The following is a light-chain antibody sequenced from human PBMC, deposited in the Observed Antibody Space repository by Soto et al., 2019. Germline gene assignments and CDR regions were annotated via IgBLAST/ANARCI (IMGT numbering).Light chain of an antibody. CDR1: QGITSY. Sequence: IQLPQSPSSLSASVGDRVTITCRASQGITSYLAWYQQKPGKAPKLLIYAASTLQSGVPSRFSGSGSGTDFTLTITSLQPEDFATYYCQQFNGYPRTFGPGTKVDIK. CDR2: AAS. V-gene: IGKV1-9*01. J-gene: IGKJ3*01. CDR3: QQFNGYPRT.